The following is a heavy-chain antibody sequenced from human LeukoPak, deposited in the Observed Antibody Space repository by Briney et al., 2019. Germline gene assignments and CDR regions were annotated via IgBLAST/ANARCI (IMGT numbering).Heavy chain of an antibody. CDR1: GYTFTSYD. V-gene: IGHV1-8*01. Sequence: ASVKVSCKASGYTFTSYDINWVRQATGQGLEWMGWMNPNSGNTGYAQKFQGGVTMTRNTSISTAYMELSSLRSEDTAVYYCARVREAGNYYYYYYMDVWGKGTTVTISS. CDR3: ARVREAGNYYYYYYMDV. J-gene: IGHJ6*03. CDR2: MNPNSGNT. D-gene: IGHD6-19*01.